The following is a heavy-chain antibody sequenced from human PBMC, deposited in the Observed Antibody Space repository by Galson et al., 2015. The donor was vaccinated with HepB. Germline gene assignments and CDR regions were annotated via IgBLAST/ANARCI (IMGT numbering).Heavy chain of an antibody. D-gene: IGHD3-22*01. V-gene: IGHV3-64D*09. J-gene: IGHJ4*02. CDR3: IKTSSDYYYIH. CDR1: GFSFNAYA. Sequence: SLRLSCAASGFSFNAYAMHWVRQAPGKGLEYVSAISNDGRSTYYADSLKDRFTISRDNSKNTVSLQMSSLRVEDTAVYYCIKTSSDYYYIHWGQGTLVTVSS. CDR2: ISNDGRST.